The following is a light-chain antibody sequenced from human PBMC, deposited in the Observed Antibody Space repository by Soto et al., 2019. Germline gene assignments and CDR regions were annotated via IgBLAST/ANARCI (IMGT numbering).Light chain of an antibody. CDR3: ISYTRSRSRGVV. CDR2: DVS. CDR1: SSDVGAYNY. V-gene: IGLV2-14*01. Sequence: QSALTQPASVSGSPGQSITISCTGTSSDVGAYNYVSWYQQHPGKAPTLMIYDVSNRPSGVSDRFSGSKSGNTASLTISGLQVEDEDDYYCISYTRSRSRGVVFGGGTKLTVL. J-gene: IGLJ2*01.